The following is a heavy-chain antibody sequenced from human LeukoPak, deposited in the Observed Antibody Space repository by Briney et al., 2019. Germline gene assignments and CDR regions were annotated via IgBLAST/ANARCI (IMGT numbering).Heavy chain of an antibody. CDR1: GGSISSYY. D-gene: IGHD3-22*01. CDR2: IYYSGST. J-gene: IGHJ4*02. CDR3: ARAASGYYPY. V-gene: IGHV4-59*08. Sequence: SETLSLTCTVPGGSISSYYWSWIRQPPGKGLEWIGYIYYSGSTNYNPSLKSRVTISVDTSKNQFSLKLSSVTAADTAVYYCARAASGYYPYWGQGTLVTVSS.